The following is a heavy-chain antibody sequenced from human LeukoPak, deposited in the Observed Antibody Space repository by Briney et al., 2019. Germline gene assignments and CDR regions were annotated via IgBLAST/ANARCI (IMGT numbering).Heavy chain of an antibody. Sequence: ASVKVSCKASGYTFTGYYMHWVRQAPGQGLEWMGWINPNSGGTNYAQKFQGRVTMTGDTSISTAYMELSRLRSDDTAVYYCARDRYRRYYDSSGSDAFDIWGQGTMVTVSS. D-gene: IGHD3-22*01. CDR1: GYTFTGYY. V-gene: IGHV1-2*02. J-gene: IGHJ3*02. CDR2: INPNSGGT. CDR3: ARDRYRRYYDSSGSDAFDI.